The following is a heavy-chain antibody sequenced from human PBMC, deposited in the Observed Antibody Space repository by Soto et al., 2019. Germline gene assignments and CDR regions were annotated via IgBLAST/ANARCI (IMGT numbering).Heavy chain of an antibody. D-gene: IGHD2-2*01. CDR1: GYTFTSYA. V-gene: IGHV1-3*01. CDR2: INAGNGNT. Sequence: QVQLVQSGAEVKKPGASVKVSCKASGYTFTSYAMHWVRQAPGQRLEWMGWINAGNGNTKYSQKFQGRVTITRHTSASTAYMELSSLRSEDTAVYYCAREGVVPLTFDYWGQGTLVTVSS. J-gene: IGHJ4*02. CDR3: AREGVVPLTFDY.